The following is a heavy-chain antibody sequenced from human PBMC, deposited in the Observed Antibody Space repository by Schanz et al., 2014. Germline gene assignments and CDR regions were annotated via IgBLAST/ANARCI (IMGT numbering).Heavy chain of an antibody. CDR1: GFTFSSYS. D-gene: IGHD2-15*01. CDR3: ARDRGYCSGGSCLTFDY. CDR2: ISSSSSYI. Sequence: EVQLVESGGGLVKPGGSLRLSCAASGFTFSSYSMNWVRQAPGKGLEWVSSISSSSSYIYYADSVKGRFTISRDNAKNSLYLQMNSLRAEDTAVYYCARDRGYCSGGSCLTFDYWGQETLVTVSS. J-gene: IGHJ4*02. V-gene: IGHV3-21*01.